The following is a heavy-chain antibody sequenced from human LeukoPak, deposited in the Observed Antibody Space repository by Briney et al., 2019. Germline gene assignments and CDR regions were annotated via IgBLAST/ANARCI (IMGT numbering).Heavy chain of an antibody. J-gene: IGHJ4*02. CDR3: ARGWEDYYGSGSSPYFDY. CDR1: GFTFSSYA. CDR2: ISYDGSNK. D-gene: IGHD3-10*01. V-gene: IGHV3-30-3*01. Sequence: QTGRSLRLSCAASGFTFSSYAMHWVRQAPGKGLEWVAVISYDGSNKYYADSVKGRFTISRDNSKNTLYLQMNSLRAEDTAVYYCARGWEDYYGSGSSPYFDYWGQGTLVTVSS.